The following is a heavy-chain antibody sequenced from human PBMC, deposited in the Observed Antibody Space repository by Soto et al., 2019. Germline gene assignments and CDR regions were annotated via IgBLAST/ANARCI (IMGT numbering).Heavy chain of an antibody. J-gene: IGHJ4*02. CDR3: AKDLAAAATLVDY. D-gene: IGHD6-13*01. CDR2: VSGIGSST. V-gene: IGHV3-23*01. CDR1: GFTFSSYA. Sequence: EVQLLESGGGLVQPGGSLRLSCAASGFTFSSYAMTWVRQAPGKGLEWVSAVSGIGSSTHYADSVKGRFTISRDNSKNTLYLQVNSLRAEDTAVYYCAKDLAAAATLVDYWCEGTLFTVSS.